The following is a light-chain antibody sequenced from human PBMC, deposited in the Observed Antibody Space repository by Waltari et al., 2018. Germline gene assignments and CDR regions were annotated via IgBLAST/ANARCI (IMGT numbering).Light chain of an antibody. Sequence: QSGLTQPASVSGSPGQSITISCTGTSSAVGNYNLVSWYQHYPGKAPQLMVYEVTKRDSGVSDRFSGAKSGNTASLTIHGLQSEDEADYYCCSYVGLGIYVFGSGTKVTVL. CDR1: SSAVGNYNL. CDR3: CSYVGLGIYV. CDR2: EVT. J-gene: IGLJ1*01. V-gene: IGLV2-23*02.